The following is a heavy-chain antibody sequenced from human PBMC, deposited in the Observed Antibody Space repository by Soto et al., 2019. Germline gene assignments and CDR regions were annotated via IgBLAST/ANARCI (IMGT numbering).Heavy chain of an antibody. D-gene: IGHD2-15*01. CDR3: ARRQYCSGGSCAPDFDY. Sequence: GESLKISCKGSGYSFTSYWIGWVRQMPGKGLEWMGIIYPGDSDTRYSPSFQGQVTISADKSISTAYLQWSSLKASDTAMYYCARRQYCSGGSCAPDFDYWGQGALVTVSS. V-gene: IGHV5-51*01. CDR1: GYSFTSYW. J-gene: IGHJ4*02. CDR2: IYPGDSDT.